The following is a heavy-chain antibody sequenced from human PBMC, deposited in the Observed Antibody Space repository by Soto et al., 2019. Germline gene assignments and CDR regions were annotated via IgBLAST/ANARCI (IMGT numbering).Heavy chain of an antibody. J-gene: IGHJ4*02. CDR1: GFTFSSYS. CDR2: ISRSGDSL. V-gene: IGHV3-21*01. Sequence: EVQLVESGGGLVRPGGSLRLSCVGSGFTFSSYSVSWIRRAPGRGLECVSSISRSGDSLYYADSVKGRFTISRDNAENSVFLQMSNLRVDDTAIYYCASNSGLFDYWGQGTLVTVSS. CDR3: ASNSGLFDY. D-gene: IGHD1-1*01.